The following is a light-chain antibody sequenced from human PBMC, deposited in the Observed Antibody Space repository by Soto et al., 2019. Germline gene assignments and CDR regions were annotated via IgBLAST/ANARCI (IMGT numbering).Light chain of an antibody. Sequence: EIVLTQSPGTLSLSPGERATLSCRASQSVNKNYLAWYQQKPGQAPRLLINGASNRATGIPDRFSGSGSGTDFILTISRLEPEDSAVYYCQQYGSPPHTFGQGTKLEIK. J-gene: IGKJ2*01. CDR2: GAS. V-gene: IGKV3-20*01. CDR3: QQYGSPPHT. CDR1: QSVNKNY.